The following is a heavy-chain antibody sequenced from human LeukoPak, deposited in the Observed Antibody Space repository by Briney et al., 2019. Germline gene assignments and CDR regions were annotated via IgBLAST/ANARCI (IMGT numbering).Heavy chain of an antibody. Sequence: QPGGSLRLSCAASGSTFSSYGMSWVRQAPGKGLEWVSAISGSGGSTYYADSVKGRFTISRDNSKNTLYLQMNSLRAEDTAVYYCAKGAYYDSSGEYFDYWGQGTLVTVSS. CDR2: ISGSGGST. V-gene: IGHV3-23*01. J-gene: IGHJ4*02. CDR1: GSTFSSYG. D-gene: IGHD3-22*01. CDR3: AKGAYYDSSGEYFDY.